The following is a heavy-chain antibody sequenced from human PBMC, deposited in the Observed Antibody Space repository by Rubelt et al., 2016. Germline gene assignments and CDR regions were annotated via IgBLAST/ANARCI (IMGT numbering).Heavy chain of an antibody. Sequence: QLQLQESGPGLVKPSETLSLTCTVSGGSISSSSYYWGWIRQPPGKGLEWIGSIYDSGSTYSNPSLKRRVTLSVDTSNNQFSLKLSSVTAADTAVYYCARLSSGWYYFDYWGQGTLVTVSS. J-gene: IGHJ4*02. CDR2: IYDSGST. D-gene: IGHD6-19*01. CDR1: GGSISSSSYY. V-gene: IGHV4-39*01. CDR3: ARLSSGWYYFDY.